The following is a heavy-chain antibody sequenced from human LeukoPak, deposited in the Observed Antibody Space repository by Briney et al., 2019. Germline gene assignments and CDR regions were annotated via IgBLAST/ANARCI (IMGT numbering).Heavy chain of an antibody. D-gene: IGHD6-13*01. J-gene: IGHJ6*02. CDR3: ARGRKQQLATNLYYYYGMDV. Sequence: PSETLSLTCAVYGGSFSGYYWSWIRQPPGKGLEWIGEINHSGSTNYNPSLKSRVTISVDTSKNQFSLKLSSVTAADTAVYYCARGRKQQLATNLYYYYGMDVWGQGTTVTVSS. CDR2: INHSGST. CDR1: GGSFSGYY. V-gene: IGHV4-34*01.